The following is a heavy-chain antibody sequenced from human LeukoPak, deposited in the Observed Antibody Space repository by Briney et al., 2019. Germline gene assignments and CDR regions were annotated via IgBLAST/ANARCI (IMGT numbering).Heavy chain of an antibody. Sequence: GGSLRLSCAASGSTVDDYDMHWVRQAPGKGLEWVSGINWSSGDIGYADAVRGRFTISRDNARSALYLQMKSLRAEDTALYYCAKGDCSSTSCNFDNWGQGTLVTVSS. CDR3: AKGDCSSTSCNFDN. CDR1: GSTVDDYD. J-gene: IGHJ4*02. CDR2: INWSSGDI. V-gene: IGHV3-9*01. D-gene: IGHD2-2*01.